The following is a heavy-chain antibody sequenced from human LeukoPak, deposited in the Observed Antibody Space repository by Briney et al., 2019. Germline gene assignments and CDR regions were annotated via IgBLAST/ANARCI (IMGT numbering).Heavy chain of an antibody. Sequence: ASETLSLTCTVSGGSISSYYWSWIRQPPGKGLEWIGYIYNSGSTDYNPSLKSRVTISVDTSKNQISLKLSSVTAADTAVYYCARGDIVVVPAAPAQYYFDYWGQGTLVTVSS. D-gene: IGHD2-2*01. J-gene: IGHJ4*02. CDR3: ARGDIVVVPAAPAQYYFDY. V-gene: IGHV4-59*01. CDR2: IYNSGST. CDR1: GGSISSYY.